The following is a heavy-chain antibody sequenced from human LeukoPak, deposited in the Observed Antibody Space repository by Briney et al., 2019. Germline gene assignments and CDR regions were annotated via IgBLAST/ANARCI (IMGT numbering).Heavy chain of an antibody. CDR1: GFTFSNE. CDR2: IGSSDSTT. J-gene: IGHJ5*02. V-gene: IGHV3-48*03. CDR3: ARERLWGSGYYTKYNWLDP. Sequence: GGSLRLSCVASGFTFSNEMNWVRQAPGKGLEWLSYIGSSDSTTHYADSVKGRFTISRDNAKNSLYLQMNSLRVEDTAVYYCARERLWGSGYYTKYNWLDPWGQGTLVTVSS. D-gene: IGHD3-3*01.